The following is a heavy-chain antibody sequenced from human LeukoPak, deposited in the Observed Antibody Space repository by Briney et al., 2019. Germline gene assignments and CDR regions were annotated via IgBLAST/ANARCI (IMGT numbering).Heavy chain of an antibody. CDR3: ARGKVVGVRGVITRSNYYYGMDV. CDR2: INHSGST. CDR1: GGSFSGYY. Sequence: PSETLSLTCAVYGGSFSGYYWSWIRQPPGKGLEWIGEINHSGSTNCDPSLKSRVTISVDTSKNQFSLKLSSVTAADTAVYYCARGKVVGVRGVITRSNYYYGMDVWGQGTTVTVSS. D-gene: IGHD3-10*01. V-gene: IGHV4-34*01. J-gene: IGHJ6*02.